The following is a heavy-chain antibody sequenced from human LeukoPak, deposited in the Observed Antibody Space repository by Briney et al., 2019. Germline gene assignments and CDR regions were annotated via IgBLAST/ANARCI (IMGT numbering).Heavy chain of an antibody. J-gene: IGHJ4*02. CDR1: GFTFSSYA. CDR2: ISSSGSTI. Sequence: GGSLRLSCAASGFTFSSYAMSWVRQAPGKGLEWVSYISSSGSTIYYADSVKGRFTISRDNAKNSLYLQMNSLRAEDTAVYYCASYPHYFDYWGQGTLVTVSS. CDR3: ASYPHYFDY. V-gene: IGHV3-48*04.